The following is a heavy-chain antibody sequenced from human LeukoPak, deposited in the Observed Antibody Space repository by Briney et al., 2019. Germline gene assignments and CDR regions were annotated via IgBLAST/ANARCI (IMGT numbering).Heavy chain of an antibody. CDR1: GFTFSSYE. CDR3: AIMERVRGVLGAFDI. Sequence: GGSLRLSCAASGFTFSSYEMNWVRQAPGKGLEWVSYISSSGSTIYYTDSVKGRFTISRDNAKNSLYLQMNSLRAEDTAVYYCAIMERVRGVLGAFDIWGQGTMVTVSP. D-gene: IGHD3-10*01. J-gene: IGHJ3*02. CDR2: ISSSGSTI. V-gene: IGHV3-48*03.